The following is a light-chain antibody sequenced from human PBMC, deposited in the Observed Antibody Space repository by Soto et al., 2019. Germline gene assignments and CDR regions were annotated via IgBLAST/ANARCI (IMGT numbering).Light chain of an antibody. J-gene: IGLJ3*02. CDR1: SGRIASNY. CDR2: EDN. Sequence: NFMLTQPHSVSESPGKTVTISCTRSSGRIASNYVQWYQQRPGSAPTTVIYEDNQRPSGVPDRFSGSIDSSSNSASLTISRLKTEDEADYYCQSYDSSNSWVFGGGTKLTVL. V-gene: IGLV6-57*04. CDR3: QSYDSSNSWV.